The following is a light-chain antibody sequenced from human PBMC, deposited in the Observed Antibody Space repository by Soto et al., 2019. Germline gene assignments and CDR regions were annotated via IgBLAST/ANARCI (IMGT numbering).Light chain of an antibody. V-gene: IGKV1-39*01. CDR2: ATS. Sequence: DIQMTQSPSSLSASVGDRVTITCRASQSISTYLNWYQQKPGKAPKVLIYATSSLHSGVPSRFSGRGSETEFTLTISSLQPEDFATYFCQQTYSTPLTFGGGTKVEIK. J-gene: IGKJ4*01. CDR3: QQTYSTPLT. CDR1: QSISTY.